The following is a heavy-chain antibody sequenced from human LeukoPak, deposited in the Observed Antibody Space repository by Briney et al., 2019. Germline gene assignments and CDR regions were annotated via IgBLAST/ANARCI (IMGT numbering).Heavy chain of an antibody. CDR1: GFTFSSYS. CDR3: AREAYYYYYMDV. CDR2: ISSSSSYI. V-gene: IGHV3-21*01. J-gene: IGHJ6*03. Sequence: GGSLRLSYAASGFTFSSYSMNWVRQAPGKGLEWVSSISSSSSYIYYADSVKGRFTISRDNAKNSLYLQMNSLRAEDTAVYYCAREAYYYYYMDVWGKGTTVTVSS.